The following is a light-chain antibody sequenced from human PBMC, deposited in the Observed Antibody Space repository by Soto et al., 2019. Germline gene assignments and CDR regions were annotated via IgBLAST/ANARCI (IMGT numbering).Light chain of an antibody. CDR2: ATS. CDR1: QGIVGS. CDR3: QQVNSYPLT. V-gene: IGKV1-9*01. J-gene: IGKJ4*01. Sequence: DIQLTQSPSFLSASVGDRVTITCRASQGIVGSLAWYQQKSGKAPKLLISATSTLQSGVPSRFSGSGSGTEFTLTISSLQPEDFATYYCQQVNSYPLTFGGGTKVEIK.